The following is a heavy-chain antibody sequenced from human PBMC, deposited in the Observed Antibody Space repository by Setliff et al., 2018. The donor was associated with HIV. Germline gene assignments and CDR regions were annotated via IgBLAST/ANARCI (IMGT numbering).Heavy chain of an antibody. CDR1: GYSISSGYY. V-gene: IGHV4-38-2*02. CDR2: IYHSGST. CDR3: ARDFAGGYYDSSGYYDY. J-gene: IGHJ4*02. D-gene: IGHD3-22*01. Sequence: SETLSLTCAVSGYSISSGYYWGWIRQPPGKGLEWIGTIYHSGSTYYNPSLKSRVTISVDTSKNQFSLKLSSVTAADTAVYYCARDFAGGYYDSSGYYDYWGQGTLVTVSS.